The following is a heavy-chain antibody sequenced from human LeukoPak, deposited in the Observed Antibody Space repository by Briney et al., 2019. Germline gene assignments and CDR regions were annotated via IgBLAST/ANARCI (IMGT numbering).Heavy chain of an antibody. V-gene: IGHV1-46*01. J-gene: IGHJ5*02. CDR2: INPTGTRT. CDR3: ARDNSVGEIAWWFDP. D-gene: IGHD1-26*01. CDR1: GFTFTGYY. Sequence: ASVKVSCKASGFTFTGYYMHWVRQAPGQGLEWVGVINPTGTRTIYAQKFQGRVIMSRDMSTTTDYMELSSLRSEDTAIYYCARDNSVGEIAWWFDPWGQGTLVTVSS.